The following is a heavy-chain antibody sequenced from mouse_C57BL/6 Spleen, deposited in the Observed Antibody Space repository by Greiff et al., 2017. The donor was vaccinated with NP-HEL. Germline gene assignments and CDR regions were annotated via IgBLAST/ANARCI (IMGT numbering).Heavy chain of an antibody. J-gene: IGHJ3*01. CDR3: ARHYDYDGAWFAY. V-gene: IGHV2-9-1*01. CDR1: GFSLTSYA. Sequence: VQLVESGPGLVAPSQSLSITCTVSGFSLTSYAISWVRQPPGKGLEWLGVIWTGGGTNYNSAPKSRLSISKDNSKSQVFLKMNSLQTDDTARYYCARHYDYDGAWFAYWGQGTMVTVSA. CDR2: IWTGGGT. D-gene: IGHD2-4*01.